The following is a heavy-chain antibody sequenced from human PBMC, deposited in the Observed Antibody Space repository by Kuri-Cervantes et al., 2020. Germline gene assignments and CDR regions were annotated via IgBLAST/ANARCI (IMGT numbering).Heavy chain of an antibody. CDR3: ASPPYGDYEVGAFDI. Sequence: ASVKVSCKASGYTFTSYGISWVRQAPGQGLEWMGWISAYNGNTNYAQKLQGRVTMTTDTSTSTAYMELRSLRSEDTAVYYCASPPYGDYEVGAFDIWGQGTMVTVSS. V-gene: IGHV1-18*01. D-gene: IGHD4-17*01. CDR1: GYTFTSYG. CDR2: ISAYNGNT. J-gene: IGHJ3*02.